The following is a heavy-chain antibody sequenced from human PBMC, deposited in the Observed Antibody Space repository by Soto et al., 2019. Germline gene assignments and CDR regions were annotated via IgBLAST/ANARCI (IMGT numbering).Heavy chain of an antibody. Sequence: GGSLRLSCAVSGFTFGSYWMNWVRLIPGKGLEWVAYIKPDGSATYYVDSAKGRFTISRDNAKNSLYLQMNSLRVEDTSVYYCARAGYCGPGCYYYFDYWGQGTLVTVSS. D-gene: IGHD2-21*02. CDR2: IKPDGSAT. CDR3: ARAGYCGPGCYYYFDY. J-gene: IGHJ4*02. V-gene: IGHV3-7*01. CDR1: GFTFGSYW.